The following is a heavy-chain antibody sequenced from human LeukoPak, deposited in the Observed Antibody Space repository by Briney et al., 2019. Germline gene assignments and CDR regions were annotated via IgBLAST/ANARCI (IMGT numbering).Heavy chain of an antibody. CDR2: ISSSSSTI. D-gene: IGHD6-13*01. CDR3: ARDRGEQQLVRFRWFDP. Sequence: GGSLRLSCAASGFTFSSYSMNWVRQAPGKGLEWVSYISSSSSTIYYADSVKGRFTISRDNAKNSLYLQMNSLRAEDTAVYYCARDRGEQQLVRFRWFDPWGQGTLVTVSS. CDR1: GFTFSSYS. V-gene: IGHV3-48*04. J-gene: IGHJ5*02.